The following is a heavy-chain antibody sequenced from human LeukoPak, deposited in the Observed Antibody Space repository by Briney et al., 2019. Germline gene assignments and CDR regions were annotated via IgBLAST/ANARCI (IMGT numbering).Heavy chain of an antibody. V-gene: IGHV1-46*01. J-gene: IGHJ3*02. CDR3: ARDWNWGSSDAFDM. CDR1: GYSFSRYY. Sequence: ASVKVSCKASGYSFSRYYLHWVRRAPGQGLEWMGIINPSGGNTNYAQKFKGRLTLTRDTSTSTVYMELSSLRPGDTAVYYCARDWNWGSSDAFDMWGQGTIVTVSS. CDR2: INPSGGNT. D-gene: IGHD3-16*01.